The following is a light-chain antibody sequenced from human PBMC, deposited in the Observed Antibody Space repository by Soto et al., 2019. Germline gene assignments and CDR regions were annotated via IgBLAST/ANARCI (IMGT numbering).Light chain of an antibody. CDR2: DAS. CDR3: QQRSNWPPA. J-gene: IGKJ3*01. CDR1: QSVSSY. Sequence: EIVLTQSPATLSLSPWEIATLSFMASQSVSSYLAWYQQKPGQAPRLLIYDASNRATGIPARFSGSGSGTDFTLTISSLEPEDFAVYYCQQRSNWPPAFGPGTKVDIK. V-gene: IGKV3-11*01.